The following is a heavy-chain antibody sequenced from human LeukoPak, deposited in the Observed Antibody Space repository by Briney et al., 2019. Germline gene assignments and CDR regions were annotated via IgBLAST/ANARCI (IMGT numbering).Heavy chain of an antibody. Sequence: PGGPLRLSCAASGFTFSDDDMHWVRRATGKGLEWVSAIGTAGDTYYTGSVKGRFTISRENAKNSLYLQMNSLRAGDTAVYYCARVAKERVGGVYYFDYWGQGTLVTVSS. CDR1: GFTFSDDD. D-gene: IGHD1-1*01. CDR2: IGTAGDT. V-gene: IGHV3-13*01. J-gene: IGHJ4*02. CDR3: ARVAKERVGGVYYFDY.